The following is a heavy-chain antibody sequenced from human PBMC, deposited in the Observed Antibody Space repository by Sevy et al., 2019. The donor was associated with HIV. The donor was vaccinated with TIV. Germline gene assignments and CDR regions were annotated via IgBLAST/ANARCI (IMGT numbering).Heavy chain of an antibody. V-gene: IGHV1-2*02. CDR1: GYTFTGYY. D-gene: IGHD2-2*03. CDR3: ASVRVGYCSSTSCRSYYYYGMDV. Sequence: ASVKVSCKASGYTFTGYYMHWVRQAPGQGLEWMGWINPNSGGTNYAQMFQGRVTMTRDTSISTAYMELSRLRSDDTAVYYCASVRVGYCSSTSCRSYYYYGMDVWGQGTTVTVSS. CDR2: INPNSGGT. J-gene: IGHJ6*02.